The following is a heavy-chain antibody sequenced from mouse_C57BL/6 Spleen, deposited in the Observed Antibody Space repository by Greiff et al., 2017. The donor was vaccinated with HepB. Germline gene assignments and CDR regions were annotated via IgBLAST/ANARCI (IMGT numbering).Heavy chain of an antibody. CDR1: GYTFTDYY. V-gene: IGHV1-19*01. J-gene: IGHJ3*01. CDR3: ARQYDYDRFAY. D-gene: IGHD2-4*01. CDR2: INPYNGGT. Sequence: VQLQQSGPVLVKPGASVKMSCKASGYTFTDYYMNWVKQSHGKSLEWIGVINPYNGGTSYNQKFKGKATLTVDKSSSTAYMELNSLTSEDSAVYYCARQYDYDRFAYWGQGTLVTVSA.